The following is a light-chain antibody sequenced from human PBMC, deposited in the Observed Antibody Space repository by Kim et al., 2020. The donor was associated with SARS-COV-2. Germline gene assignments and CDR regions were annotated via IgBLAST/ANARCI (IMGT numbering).Light chain of an antibody. J-gene: IGLJ2*01. CDR3: AAWDDSLNGVV. V-gene: IGLV1-44*01. Sequence: GRRATISCSGSSSNIGSNTVNWYRQLPGPAPKLLVYSNSQRTSGVSDRFSGSESGTSASLAISGLQSEDEADDYCAAWDDSLNGVVFGGGTQLTVL. CDR1: SSNIGSNT. CDR2: SNS.